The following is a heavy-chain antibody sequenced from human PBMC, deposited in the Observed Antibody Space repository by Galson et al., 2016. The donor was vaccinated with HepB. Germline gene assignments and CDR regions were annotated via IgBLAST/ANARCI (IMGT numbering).Heavy chain of an antibody. CDR3: ARGGGVFDV. D-gene: IGHD3-10*01. J-gene: IGHJ3*01. Sequence: SLRLPCAASGFSFSNYWMSWVRQAPGQGLEWVANIKQDGSELYYVDSVKGRFTILRDDVKNSLHLEMNSLRAEDTALYYCARGGGVFDVWGQGTMVTVS. CDR2: IKQDGSEL. CDR1: GFSFSNYW. V-gene: IGHV3-7*01.